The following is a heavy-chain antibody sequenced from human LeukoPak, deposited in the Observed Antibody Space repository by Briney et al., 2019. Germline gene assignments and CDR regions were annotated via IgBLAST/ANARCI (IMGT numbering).Heavy chain of an antibody. CDR1: GGTFSSYA. CDR2: INPSSGGT. J-gene: IGHJ4*02. V-gene: IGHV1-2*02. Sequence: ASVKVSCKASGGTFSSYAINWVRQATGQGLEWMGWINPSSGGTNYAQKFQGRVTMTRDTSISTAYMELSRLRSDDTAVYYCARSNYDFWSGYYTGSYFDYWGQGTLVTVSS. D-gene: IGHD3-3*01. CDR3: ARSNYDFWSGYYTGSYFDY.